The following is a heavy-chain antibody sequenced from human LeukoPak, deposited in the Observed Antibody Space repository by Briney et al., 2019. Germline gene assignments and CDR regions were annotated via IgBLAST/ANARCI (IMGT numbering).Heavy chain of an antibody. CDR1: GFNFSSYW. V-gene: IGHV3-7*01. CDR2: IKQDGSEK. Sequence: GSLRLSCAAYGFNFSSYWMSWVRQAPGKGLEWVANIKQDGSEKYYVDSVKGRFTISRDNAKNSLYLQMNSLRAEDTAVYYCARTLRRRPDYWGQGTLVTVSS. D-gene: IGHD3-16*01. J-gene: IGHJ4*02. CDR3: ARTLRRRPDY.